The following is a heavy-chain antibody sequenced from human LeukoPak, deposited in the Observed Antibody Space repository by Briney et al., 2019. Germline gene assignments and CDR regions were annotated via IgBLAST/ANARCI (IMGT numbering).Heavy chain of an antibody. J-gene: IGHJ5*02. D-gene: IGHD1-1*01. CDR3: ARARTGFDL. CDR1: GGSISNDY. V-gene: IGHV4-59*01. Sequence: PSETLSLTCTVSGGSISNDYWSWIRQPPGKGPECIGYIYYTGSTNYNPSLKSRVTISVDTSKNQLSLKLSSVTAADSAVYYYARARTGFDLWGQGALVTVSS. CDR2: IYYTGST.